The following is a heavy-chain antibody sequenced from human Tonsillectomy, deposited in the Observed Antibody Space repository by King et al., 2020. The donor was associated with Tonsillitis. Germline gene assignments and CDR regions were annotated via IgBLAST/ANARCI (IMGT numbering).Heavy chain of an antibody. CDR2: ISYDGSNK. Sequence: QLVQSGGGVVQPGRSLRLSCAATGFTFSTFDMHWVRQAPGKGLEWVAVISYDGSNKYYVDSVKGRFTISRDNSKNTLYLQMNSLRAEDTAVYFCAKDLFDYYDSSGYLDYWGQGTPVTVSS. D-gene: IGHD3-22*01. V-gene: IGHV3-30*18. CDR1: GFTFSTFD. J-gene: IGHJ4*02. CDR3: AKDLFDYYDSSGYLDY.